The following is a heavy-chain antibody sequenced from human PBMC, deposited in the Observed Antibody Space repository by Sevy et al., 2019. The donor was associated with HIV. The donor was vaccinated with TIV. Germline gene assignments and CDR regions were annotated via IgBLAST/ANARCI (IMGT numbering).Heavy chain of an antibody. Sequence: GGSLRLSCAASGFSFSMKAMSWVRRAPGKGLEWVSAISHSGGSTFYTDSVRGRFTISRDNSKNTLYLQMNNLRAEDTSVYYFAQDATYTNYPFYRSNGLDFWGQGTTVTVSS. D-gene: IGHD2-2*02. J-gene: IGHJ6*02. CDR1: GFSFSMKA. V-gene: IGHV3-23*01. CDR3: AQDATYTNYPFYRSNGLDF. CDR2: ISHSGGST.